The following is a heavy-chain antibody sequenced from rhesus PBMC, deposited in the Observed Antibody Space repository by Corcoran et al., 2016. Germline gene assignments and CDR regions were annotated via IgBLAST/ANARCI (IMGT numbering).Heavy chain of an antibody. CDR3: ARVQRVQFVLEDSLDV. CDR2: IDGNSAIT. Sequence: QVKLQQWGEGLVKPSETLSLTCAVYGGSISGYYWSWIRQPPGKGLEWIGNIDGNSAITNYNPSLKNRVTISKDTSNSQFSLKLSSVTAADMAVYYCARVQRVQFVLEDSLDVWGRGVLVTVSS. CDR1: GGSISGYY. V-gene: IGHV4-73*01. D-gene: IGHD5-24*01. J-gene: IGHJ5-2*02.